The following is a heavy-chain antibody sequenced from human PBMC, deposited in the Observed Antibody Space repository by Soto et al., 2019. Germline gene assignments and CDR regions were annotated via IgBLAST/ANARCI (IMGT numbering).Heavy chain of an antibody. Sequence: PGGSLRLSCTASGFTFSSYAMSWVRQAPGKGLEWVSAISGSGGSTYYADSVKGRFTISRDNSKNTLYLQMNSLRAEDTAVYYCAKDRDSSSWSRYYYYGMDVWGQGTTVTVSS. CDR2: ISGSGGST. CDR3: AKDRDSSSWSRYYYYGMDV. J-gene: IGHJ6*02. CDR1: GFTFSSYA. D-gene: IGHD6-13*01. V-gene: IGHV3-23*01.